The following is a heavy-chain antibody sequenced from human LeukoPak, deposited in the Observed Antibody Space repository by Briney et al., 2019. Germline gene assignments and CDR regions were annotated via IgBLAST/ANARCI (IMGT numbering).Heavy chain of an antibody. CDR1: GFTFSSYA. CDR3: AKFLPTHIVVANYYFDY. J-gene: IGHJ4*02. CDR2: ISGSGGST. Sequence: GGSLRLSCAASGFTFSSYAMSWVRQAPGKGLEWVSAISGSGGSTYYADSVKGRFTISKDNSKNTLYLQMNSLRAEDTAVYYCAKFLPTHIVVANYYFDYWGQGTLVTVSS. D-gene: IGHD2-21*01. V-gene: IGHV3-23*01.